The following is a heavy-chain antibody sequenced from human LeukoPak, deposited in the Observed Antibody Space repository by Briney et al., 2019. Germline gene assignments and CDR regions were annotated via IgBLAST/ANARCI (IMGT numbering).Heavy chain of an antibody. CDR2: INHSGST. J-gene: IGHJ4*02. Sequence: SGTLSLTCAVYGGSFSGYYWSWIRQPPGKGLEWIGEINHSGSTNYNPSLKSRVTISVDTSKNQFSLKLSSVTAADTAVYYCARGVATVYQLLFGLGGRGYYFDYWGQGTLVTVSS. CDR1: GGSFSGYY. V-gene: IGHV4-34*01. CDR3: ARGVATVYQLLFGLGGRGYYFDY. D-gene: IGHD2-2*01.